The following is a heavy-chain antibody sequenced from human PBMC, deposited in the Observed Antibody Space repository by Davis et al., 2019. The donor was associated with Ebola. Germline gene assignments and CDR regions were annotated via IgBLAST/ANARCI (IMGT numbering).Heavy chain of an antibody. Sequence: SVKVSCKASGGTFSSYAISWVRQAPGQGLEWMGGIIPIFGTANYAQKFQGRVTITADKSTSTAYMELSSLRSEDTAVYYCASPPPTDSSSWYDYYYYGMDVWGQGTTVTVSS. J-gene: IGHJ6*02. CDR2: IIPIFGTA. CDR1: GGTFSSYA. D-gene: IGHD6-13*01. V-gene: IGHV1-69*06. CDR3: ASPPPTDSSSWYDYYYYGMDV.